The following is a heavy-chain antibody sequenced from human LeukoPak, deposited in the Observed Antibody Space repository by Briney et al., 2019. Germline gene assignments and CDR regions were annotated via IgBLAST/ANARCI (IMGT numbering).Heavy chain of an antibody. CDR3: ARESACSGGSCYDYYYYMDV. CDR2: ISAYNGNT. D-gene: IGHD2-15*01. V-gene: IGHV1-18*01. J-gene: IGHJ6*03. Sequence: ASVKVSCKASGYTFTSYGISWVRQAPGQGLEWMGWISAYNGNTNYAQKLQGRVTMTTDTSTSTAYMELRSLRSDDTAVYYCARESACSGGSCYDYYYYMDVWGKGTTVTVSS. CDR1: GYTFTSYG.